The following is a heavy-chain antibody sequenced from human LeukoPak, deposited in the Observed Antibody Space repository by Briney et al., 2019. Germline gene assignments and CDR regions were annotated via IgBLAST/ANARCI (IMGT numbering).Heavy chain of an antibody. Sequence: EASVKVSCKASGGTFSSYAISWVRQAPGQGLEWMGGIIPIFGTANYAQKFQGRVTITADESTSTAYMELSSLRSEDTAVYYCARNRGYSYGFRLSTHYYYYGMDVWGQGTTVTVSS. CDR3: ARNRGYSYGFRLSTHYYYYGMDV. J-gene: IGHJ6*02. V-gene: IGHV1-69*13. D-gene: IGHD5-18*01. CDR1: GGTFSSYA. CDR2: IIPIFGTA.